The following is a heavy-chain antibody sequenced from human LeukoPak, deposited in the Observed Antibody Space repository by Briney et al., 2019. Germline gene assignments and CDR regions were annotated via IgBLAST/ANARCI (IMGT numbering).Heavy chain of an antibody. V-gene: IGHV4-39*07. J-gene: IGHJ4*02. Sequence: PSETLSLTCTVSGGSISSSSYYWGWIRQPPGKGLEWIGSIYYSGSTYYNPSLKSRVTISVDTSKNQFSLKLSSVTAADTAVYYCARGLFGRGSYYFDYWGQGTLVTVSS. CDR3: ARGLFGRGSYYFDY. CDR1: GGSISSSSYY. D-gene: IGHD2-21*01. CDR2: IYYSGST.